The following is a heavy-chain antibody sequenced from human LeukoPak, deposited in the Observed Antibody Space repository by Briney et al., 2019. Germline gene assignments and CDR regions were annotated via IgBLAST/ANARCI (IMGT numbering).Heavy chain of an antibody. Sequence: PSETLSLTCTVSGGSVSSYYWSWIRQPPGKGLEGIGYIYYSGSTNYNPSLKSRVTISVDTSKNQFSLKLSSVTAADTAVYYCARVSHSGSYYGDAFDIWGQGTMVTVSS. CDR3: ARVSHSGSYYGDAFDI. D-gene: IGHD1-26*01. J-gene: IGHJ3*02. CDR1: GGSVSSYY. CDR2: IYYSGST. V-gene: IGHV4-59*02.